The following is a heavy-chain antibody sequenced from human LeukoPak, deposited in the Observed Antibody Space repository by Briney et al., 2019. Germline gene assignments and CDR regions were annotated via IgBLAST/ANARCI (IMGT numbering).Heavy chain of an antibody. CDR2: ISYDGSNK. Sequence: GGSLRLSCAASGFTFSSNAMHWVRQAPGKGLEWVAVISYDGSNKYYADSVKGRFTISRDNSKNTLYLQMNSLRPEDTAVYYCARANSRWELLLHYWGQGTLVTVSS. V-gene: IGHV3-30*03. CDR3: ARANSRWELLLHY. D-gene: IGHD1-26*01. J-gene: IGHJ4*02. CDR1: GFTFSSNA.